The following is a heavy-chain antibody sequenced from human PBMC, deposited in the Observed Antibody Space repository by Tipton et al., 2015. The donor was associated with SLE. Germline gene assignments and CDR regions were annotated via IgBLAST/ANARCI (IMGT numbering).Heavy chain of an antibody. Sequence: TLSLTCTVSGDSMNSGVYYWSWLRQPAGKGLEWIGRIFSSGNTIYNPSLKSRATISEDTSKNQFSLRLSSVTAADTAVYYCAREGISYCGGDCHGSFDYWGQGSLVTVSS. CDR2: IFSSGNT. J-gene: IGHJ4*02. CDR1: GDSMNSGVYY. CDR3: AREGISYCGGDCHGSFDY. D-gene: IGHD2-21*01. V-gene: IGHV4-61*02.